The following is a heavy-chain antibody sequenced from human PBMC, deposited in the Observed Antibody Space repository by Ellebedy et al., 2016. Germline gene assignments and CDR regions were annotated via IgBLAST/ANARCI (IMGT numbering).Heavy chain of an antibody. V-gene: IGHV3-21*01. CDR1: GFTFSSYS. CDR3: ARDWSGAKGD. CDR2: ISSSSSYI. J-gene: IGHJ4*02. D-gene: IGHD3-3*01. Sequence: GESLKISXAASGFTFSSYSMNWVRQAPGKGLEWVSSISSSSSYIYYADSVKGRFTISRDNAKNSLYLQMDSLRAEDTAVYYCARDWSGAKGDWGQGTLVTVSS.